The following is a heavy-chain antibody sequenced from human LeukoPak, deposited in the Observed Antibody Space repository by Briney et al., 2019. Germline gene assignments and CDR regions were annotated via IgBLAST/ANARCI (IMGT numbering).Heavy chain of an antibody. V-gene: IGHV3-30*18. J-gene: IGHJ4*02. D-gene: IGHD6-13*01. CDR1: RFTFSNYV. CDR3: AKDPRRYSRTGGYFDY. Sequence: GGSLRLSCAASRFTFSNYVMHWVRQAPGKGLEWVTVISYDGSDKYYADSVKGRFTISRDNSKNTLYLQMNSLRAEDTAVYYCAKDPRRYSRTGGYFDYWGQGTLVTVSS. CDR2: ISYDGSDK.